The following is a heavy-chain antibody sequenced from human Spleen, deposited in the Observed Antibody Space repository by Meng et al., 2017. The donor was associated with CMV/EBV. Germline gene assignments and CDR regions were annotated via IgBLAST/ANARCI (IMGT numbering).Heavy chain of an antibody. CDR1: GFTFSSYW. J-gene: IGHJ5*02. V-gene: IGHV3-23*01. CDR3: AKDIVVGATLP. CDR2: ISGSGGST. Sequence: GESLKISCAASGFTFSSYWMSWVRQAPGKGLVWVSAISGSGGSTYYADSVKGRFTISRDNSKNTLYLQMNSLRAEDTAVYYCAKDIVVGATLPWGQGTLVTVSS. D-gene: IGHD1-26*01.